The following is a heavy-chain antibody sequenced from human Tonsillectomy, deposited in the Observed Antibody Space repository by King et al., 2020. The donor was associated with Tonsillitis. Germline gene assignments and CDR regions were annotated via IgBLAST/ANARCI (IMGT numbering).Heavy chain of an antibody. CDR1: GGTFSSYA. Sequence: VQLVESGAEVKKPGSSVKVSCKASGGTFSSYAIIWVRQAPGQGLEWMGGIIPIFGTTNYAQNFQGRGTITADESTSTAYMELSSLRSEDTAVYYCARGKRSIRRRRQDAFAIWGQGTMVTVSS. J-gene: IGHJ3*02. CDR2: IIPIFGTT. V-gene: IGHV1-69*01. CDR3: ARGKRSIRRRRQDAFAI. D-gene: IGHD1-1*01.